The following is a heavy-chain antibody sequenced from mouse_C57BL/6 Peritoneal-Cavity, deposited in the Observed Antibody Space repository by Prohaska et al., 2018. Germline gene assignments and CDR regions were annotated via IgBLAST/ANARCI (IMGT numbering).Heavy chain of an antibody. D-gene: IGHD1-1*01. V-gene: IGHV1-69*02. CDR1: RYTFTRYC. J-gene: IGHJ2*01. CDR2: IDPSDSYT. Sequence: KASRYTFTRYCRHWVKQRTGQGLEWIGVIDPSDSYTNDNQKFKGKATLTVDKSSSTAYMQLSSLTSEDSAVYYCARWYYGSSFDYWGQGTTLTVSS. CDR3: ARWYYGSSFDY.